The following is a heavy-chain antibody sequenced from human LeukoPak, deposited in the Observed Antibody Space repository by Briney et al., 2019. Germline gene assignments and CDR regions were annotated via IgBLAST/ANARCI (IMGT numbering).Heavy chain of an antibody. CDR1: GESFSGFF. Sequence: SETLSLTCAINGESFSGFFCTWIRQSPGKGLEWIGEVSHSGSTLYNPSLKSRVTLSVDTFRNCFSLNLSSVTAADTAVYYCARGRTHNWFDPWGQGTLVTASS. J-gene: IGHJ5*02. CDR3: ARGRTHNWFDP. CDR2: VSHSGST. D-gene: IGHD3/OR15-3a*01. V-gene: IGHV4-34*01.